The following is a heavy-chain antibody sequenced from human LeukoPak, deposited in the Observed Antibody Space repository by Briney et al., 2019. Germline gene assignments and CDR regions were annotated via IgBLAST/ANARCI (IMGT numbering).Heavy chain of an antibody. J-gene: IGHJ4*02. CDR3: ARHEGPGIRVRGVDY. Sequence: GESLKISCKGSGYSFTSYWIGWVRHMPGKGLERMGIIYPGDSDTRYSPSFQGQVTISADKSISTAYLQWSSLKASDTAMYYCARHEGPGIRVRGVDYWGQGTLVTVSS. D-gene: IGHD3-10*01. CDR2: IYPGDSDT. V-gene: IGHV5-51*01. CDR1: GYSFTSYW.